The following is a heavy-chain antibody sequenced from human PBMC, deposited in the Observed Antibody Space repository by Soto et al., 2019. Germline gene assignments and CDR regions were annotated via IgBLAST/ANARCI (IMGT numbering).Heavy chain of an antibody. V-gene: IGHV3-23*01. CDR2: ISGSGGST. CDR1: GFTFSSYA. CDR3: AKSFGTGTSGYVNDGMDF. D-gene: IGHD5-12*01. Sequence: GSLRLSCAAFGFTFSSYAMSWVRQAPGKGLEWVSAISGSGGSTYYADSVKGRFTISRDNSKNTLYLQMNSLRAEDTAVYYCAKSFGTGTSGYVNDGMDFRGQGTSVTVSS. J-gene: IGHJ6*02.